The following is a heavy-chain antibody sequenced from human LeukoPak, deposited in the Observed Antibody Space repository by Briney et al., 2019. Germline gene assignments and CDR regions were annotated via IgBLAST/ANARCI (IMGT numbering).Heavy chain of an antibody. CDR3: GFSSSGWAGLDY. J-gene: IGHJ4*02. V-gene: IGHV3-30*03. CDR2: ISYDGSNK. CDR1: GFTFSSYG. D-gene: IGHD6-19*01. Sequence: GGSLRLSCAASGFTFSSYGMHWVRQAPGKGLEWVAVISYDGSNKYYADSVKGRFTISRDNAKNSLSLQMNSLRADDTAVYYCGFSSSGWAGLDYWGQGTLVTVSS.